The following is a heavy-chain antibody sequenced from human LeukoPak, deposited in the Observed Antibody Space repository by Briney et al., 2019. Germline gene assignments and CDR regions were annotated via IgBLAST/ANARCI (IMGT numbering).Heavy chain of an antibody. D-gene: IGHD3-3*01. V-gene: IGHV4-61*08. CDR3: ARHPPYPYDFWSGYYSPTDAFDI. CDR1: GGSISSGGYY. Sequence: SQTLSLTCTVSGGSISSGGYYWSWIRQPPGKGLEWIGYIYYSGSTNYNPSLKSRVTISVDTSKNQFSLKLSSVTAADTAVYYCARHPPYPYDFWSGYYSPTDAFDIWGQGTMVTVSS. CDR2: IYYSGST. J-gene: IGHJ3*02.